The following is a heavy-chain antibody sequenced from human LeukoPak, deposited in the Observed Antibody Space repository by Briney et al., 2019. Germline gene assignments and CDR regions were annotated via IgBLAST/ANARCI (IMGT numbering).Heavy chain of an antibody. CDR2: ISSSSSYI. J-gene: IGHJ3*02. Sequence: PGGSLRLSCAASGFTFSSYSMNWVRQAPGKGLEWVSSISSSSSYIYYADSVKGRFTISRDNAKNSLYLHMNIVRPEDMALYYCAKVRSGSLLGAFDIWGQGTRVTVSS. V-gene: IGHV3-21*04. CDR3: AKVRSGSLLGAFDI. D-gene: IGHD1-26*01. CDR1: GFTFSSYS.